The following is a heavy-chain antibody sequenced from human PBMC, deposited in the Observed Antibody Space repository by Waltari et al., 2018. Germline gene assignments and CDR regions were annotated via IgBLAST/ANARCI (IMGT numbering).Heavy chain of an antibody. CDR2: INSDGTET. Sequence: DVHLVESGGGLVQPGGSLRLSCAASGFSFSSYWMHWVRRVPGKGPVWVSHINSDGTETTYADSVKGRVTVSRDNAKSTVFLEMTSLRAEDTAVYFGVRDDPGYGLDVWGQGTTVTVSS. CDR1: GFSFSSYW. CDR3: VRDDPGYGLDV. D-gene: IGHD7-27*01. J-gene: IGHJ6*02. V-gene: IGHV3-74*03.